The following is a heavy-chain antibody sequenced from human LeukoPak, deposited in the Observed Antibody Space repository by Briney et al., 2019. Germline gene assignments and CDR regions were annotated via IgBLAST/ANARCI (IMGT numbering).Heavy chain of an antibody. CDR1: GFIFSNYW. J-gene: IGHJ4*02. CDR2: ITSDGSST. V-gene: IGHV3-74*01. Sequence: GGSLRLSCAASGFIFSNYWMHWVRQAPGKGLVWVSRITSDGSSTNYGDSVKGRFTISRDNAKNTLYLQMNSLRAEDTAVYYCARDGTLPDYWGQGTLVTVSS. CDR3: ARDGTLPDY. D-gene: IGHD1-26*01.